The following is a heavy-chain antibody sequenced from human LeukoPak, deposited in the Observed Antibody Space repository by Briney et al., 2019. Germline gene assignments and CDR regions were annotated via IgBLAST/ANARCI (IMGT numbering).Heavy chain of an antibody. CDR3: ARDPRPATLGL. D-gene: IGHD3/OR15-3a*01. CDR2: IHYSGST. J-gene: IGHJ4*02. V-gene: IGHV4-59*01. CDR1: GGSISSYY. Sequence: PSETLSLTCTVSGGSISSYYWSWIRQPPGKGLEWIGYIHYSGSTNYNPSLKSRVTISVDTSKNQFSLKLSSVTAADTAVYYCARDPRPATLGLWGQGTLVTVSS.